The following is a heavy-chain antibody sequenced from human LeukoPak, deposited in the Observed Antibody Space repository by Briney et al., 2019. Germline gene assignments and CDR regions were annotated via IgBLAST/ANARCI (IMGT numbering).Heavy chain of an antibody. Sequence: GGSLRLSCAASGITFSSYGMSWVRQAPGKGLEWLSAVSGSGGSTYYADSVKGRFTISRDNSKNTLFLEMNSLRVEDTAVYYCAKGRGFRVWDPWDNWGQGTLITVSS. J-gene: IGHJ4*02. D-gene: IGHD3-16*01. CDR1: GITFSSYG. CDR2: VSGSGGST. CDR3: AKGRGFRVWDPWDN. V-gene: IGHV3-23*01.